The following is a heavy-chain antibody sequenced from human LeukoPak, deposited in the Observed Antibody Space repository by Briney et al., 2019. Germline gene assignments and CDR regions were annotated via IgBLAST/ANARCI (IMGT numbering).Heavy chain of an antibody. CDR3: ARDGWELLNQTTDYMDV. V-gene: IGHV4-34*01. Sequence: PSETLSLTCAVYGGSFSGYYWSWIRQPPGKGLEWIGEINHSGSTNYNPSLKSRVTISVDTSKNQFSLKLSSVTAADTAVYYCARDGWELLNQTTDYMDVWGKGTTVTVSS. D-gene: IGHD1-26*01. CDR1: GGSFSGYY. CDR2: INHSGST. J-gene: IGHJ6*03.